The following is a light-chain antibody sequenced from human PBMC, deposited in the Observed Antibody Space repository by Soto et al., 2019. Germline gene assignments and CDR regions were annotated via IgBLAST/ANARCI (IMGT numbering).Light chain of an antibody. CDR2: DDD. Sequence: QSVLTQPPSVSAAPGQKVTISCSGSSSNIGGNSVSWYQQLPGTAPKLLIYDDDKRPSGIPDRFSGSKSGTSATLGITGFQTGDEADYYCGSWDSSLSAYVFATGTMV. CDR1: SSNIGGNS. V-gene: IGLV1-51*01. J-gene: IGLJ1*01. CDR3: GSWDSSLSAYV.